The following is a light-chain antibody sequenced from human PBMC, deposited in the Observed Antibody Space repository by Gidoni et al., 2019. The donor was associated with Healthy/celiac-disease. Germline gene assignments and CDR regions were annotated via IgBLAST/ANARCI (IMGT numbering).Light chain of an antibody. V-gene: IGLV2-14*01. CDR3: SSYTSSSTVV. CDR2: EVS. J-gene: IGLJ2*01. CDR1: SSDVGGYNY. Sequence: QPASVSGSPGQSITISCTGTSSDVGGYNYVSWYQQHPGKAPKLMIYEVSNRPSGVSNRFSGSKSGNTASLTISRLQAEDEADYYCSSYTSSSTVVFGGGTKLTVL.